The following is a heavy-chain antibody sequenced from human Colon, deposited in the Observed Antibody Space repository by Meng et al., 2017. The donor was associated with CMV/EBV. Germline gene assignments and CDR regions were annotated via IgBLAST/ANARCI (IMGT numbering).Heavy chain of an antibody. CDR3: ARDRHDFSTSGGMDV. J-gene: IGHJ6*02. V-gene: IGHV3-48*03. D-gene: IGHD3-3*01. Sequence: GGSLRLSCAASGFTFNDYEMNWVRQAPGKGLEWISYMSRSGGTIYYADSVKGRFTMSRDDAQKSLFLQMNSLRADDTAVYYCARDRHDFSTSGGMDVWGLGTTVTVSS. CDR1: GFTFNDYE. CDR2: MSRSGGTI.